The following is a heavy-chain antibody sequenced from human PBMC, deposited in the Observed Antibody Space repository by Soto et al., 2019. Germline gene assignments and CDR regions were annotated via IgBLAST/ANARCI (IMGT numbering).Heavy chain of an antibody. CDR2: ISPNHGIA. D-gene: IGHD3-3*01. CDR3: ARGRYYDFWSGSPNYYYYYMDV. V-gene: IGHV1-69*04. J-gene: IGHJ6*03. Sequence: QGLEWMGWISPNHGIANYAQKFQGRVTITADKSTSTAYMELSSLRSEDTAVYYCARGRYYDFWSGSPNYYYYYMDVWGKGTTVTVSS.